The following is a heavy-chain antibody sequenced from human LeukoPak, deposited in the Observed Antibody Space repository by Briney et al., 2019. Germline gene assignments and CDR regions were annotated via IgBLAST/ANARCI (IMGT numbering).Heavy chain of an antibody. CDR3: ARSSSGTYHY. CDR1: GYTFASYT. Sequence: ASVKVSCKTSGYTFASYTMHWLRQAPGQSLEWMGWINGDNGNTKYSEKSQGRVTITRDTSASSAYMELSSLRSEDTAVYYCARSSSGTYHYWGQGTLVTVFS. D-gene: IGHD3-10*01. CDR2: INGDNGNT. V-gene: IGHV1-3*01. J-gene: IGHJ4*02.